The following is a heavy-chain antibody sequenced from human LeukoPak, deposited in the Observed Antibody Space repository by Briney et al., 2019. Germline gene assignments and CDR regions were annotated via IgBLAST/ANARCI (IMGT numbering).Heavy chain of an antibody. V-gene: IGHV1-2*02. D-gene: IGHD6-6*01. CDR2: INPNSGGT. J-gene: IGHJ4*02. Sequence: ASVKVSCKASGYTFTDYYMHWVRQAPGQGLEWLGWINPNSGGTNFAQKFQGRVAMTRDTSISTAYLELGSLRSDDTAVYFCARARWQLVPYFDSWGQGTLVTVSS. CDR1: GYTFTDYY. CDR3: ARARWQLVPYFDS.